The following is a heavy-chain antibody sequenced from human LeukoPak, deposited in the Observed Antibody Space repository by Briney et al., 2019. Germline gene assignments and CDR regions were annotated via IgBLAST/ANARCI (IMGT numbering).Heavy chain of an antibody. CDR1: GFTVSSNY. V-gene: IGHV3-53*01. D-gene: IGHD3-3*01. CDR3: ARAKGRVLRFLEWLD. CDR2: IYSGGST. J-gene: IGHJ4*02. Sequence: GGSLRLSCAASGFTVSSNYMSWVRQAPGKGLEWVSVIYSGGSTYYADSVKGRFTISRDNSKNTLYLQMNSLRAEDTAVYYCARAKGRVLRFLEWLDWGQGTLVTVSS.